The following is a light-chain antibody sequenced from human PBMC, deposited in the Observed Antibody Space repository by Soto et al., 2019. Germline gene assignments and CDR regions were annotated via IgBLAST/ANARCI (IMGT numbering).Light chain of an antibody. CDR3: AAWDDSLNGWV. J-gene: IGLJ3*02. CDR2: SNN. V-gene: IGLV1-44*01. Sequence: QSVLTQPPSASGTPGQRVTISCSGRSSNIGSNTVNWYQQLPGTAPKLPIYSNNQRPSGVPDRFSGSKSGTSASLAISGLQSEDEADYYCAAWDDSLNGWVFGGGTKLTVL. CDR1: SSNIGSNT.